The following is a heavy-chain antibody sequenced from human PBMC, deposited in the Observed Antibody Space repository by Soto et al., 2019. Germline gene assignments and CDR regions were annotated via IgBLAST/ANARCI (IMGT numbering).Heavy chain of an antibody. J-gene: IGHJ5*02. D-gene: IGHD3-10*01. Sequence: QITLKESDPTLVKPTQTLTLTCTFSGFSLSTSGVGVGWIRQPPGEALEWLALLYWDDDKRYSPSLKSRLTITKHPSKTQVALTMSSMGPGHAAIYYCVSGSFPDRSDPWGQGIPGNVSS. CDR2: LYWDDDK. CDR1: GFSLSTSGVG. CDR3: VSGSFPDRSDP. V-gene: IGHV2-5*02.